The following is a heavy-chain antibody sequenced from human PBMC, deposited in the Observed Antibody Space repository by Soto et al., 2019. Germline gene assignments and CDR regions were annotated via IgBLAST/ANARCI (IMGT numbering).Heavy chain of an antibody. CDR2: ISYNGSNK. V-gene: IGHV3-30*18. J-gene: IGHJ4*02. D-gene: IGHD3-10*01. CDR3: AKDIWFGESQGPFDY. Sequence: GGSLRLSCAASGFTFSSYGMHWVRQAPGKGLEWVAVISYNGSNKYYAASEKGRFTISRDNSKNTLYLQMNSLRAEDTAVYYCAKDIWFGESQGPFDYWGQGTLVTVSS. CDR1: GFTFSSYG.